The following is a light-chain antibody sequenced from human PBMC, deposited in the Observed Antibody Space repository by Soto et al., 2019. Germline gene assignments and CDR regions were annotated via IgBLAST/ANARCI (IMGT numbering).Light chain of an antibody. V-gene: IGKV1-5*03. CDR1: QNINSW. J-gene: IGKJ2*01. Sequence: DIQMTQSPSTLSASVGDRVTITCRASQNINSWLAWYQQKPGKAPNLLIFKASNLEGGVPSRFSGSGSGTEFTLTISSLQPDDFGTYFCQQYYSNMYTFGQGTKLEIK. CDR2: KAS. CDR3: QQYYSNMYT.